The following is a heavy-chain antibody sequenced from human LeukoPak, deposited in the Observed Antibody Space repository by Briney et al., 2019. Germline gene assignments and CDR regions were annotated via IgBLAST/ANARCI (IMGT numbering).Heavy chain of an antibody. J-gene: IGHJ3*02. CDR2: ISAYNGNT. Sequence: GASVKVSCKASGYTFTSYGISWVRQAPGQGLEWMGWISAYNGNTNYAQKLQGRVTMTTDTSTSTAYMELRSLRSDDTAVYYCARDGAGYNVVVPASVIDAFDIWGQGTMVTVSS. CDR1: GYTFTSYG. D-gene: IGHD2-2*01. CDR3: ARDGAGYNVVVPASVIDAFDI. V-gene: IGHV1-18*01.